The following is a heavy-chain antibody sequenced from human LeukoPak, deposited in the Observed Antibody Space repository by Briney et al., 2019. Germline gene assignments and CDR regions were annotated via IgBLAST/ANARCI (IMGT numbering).Heavy chain of an antibody. CDR2: IYYSGST. Sequence: PSETLSLTGTVSGGSSSSSSYYWGWIRQPPGKGLEWIGSIYYSGSTYYNPSLKSRVTISVDTSKNQFSLKLSSVTAADTAVYYCARDKSTGYSSSWYDYWGQGTLVTVSS. CDR1: GGSSSSSSYY. V-gene: IGHV4-39*07. CDR3: ARDKSTGYSSSWYDY. J-gene: IGHJ4*02. D-gene: IGHD6-13*01.